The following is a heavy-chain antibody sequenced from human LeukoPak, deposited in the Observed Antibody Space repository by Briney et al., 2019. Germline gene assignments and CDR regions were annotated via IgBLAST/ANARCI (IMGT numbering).Heavy chain of an antibody. CDR1: GYTFTSYD. V-gene: IGHV1-8*01. CDR2: MNPNSGNT. Sequence: GASVKVSCKASGYTFTSYDINWVRQATGQGLEWMGWMNPNSGNTSYAQKFQGRVTMTRNTSISTAYMELSSLRSEDTAVYYCARRASRYYYYGMDVWGQGTTVTVSS. J-gene: IGHJ6*02. CDR3: ARRASRYYYYGMDV.